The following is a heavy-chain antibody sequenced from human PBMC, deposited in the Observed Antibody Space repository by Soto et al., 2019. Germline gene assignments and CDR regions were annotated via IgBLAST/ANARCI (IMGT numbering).Heavy chain of an antibody. D-gene: IGHD2-21*02. CDR3: ARRVVVTAAYFDY. CDR1: GGSISSYY. Sequence: SETLSLTCTVSGGSISSYYWSWIRQPPGKGLEWIGYIYYSGSTNYNPSLKSRVTISVDTSKNQFSLKLSSVTAADTAVYYCARRVVVTAAYFDYWGQGTLVTVSS. V-gene: IGHV4-59*08. CDR2: IYYSGST. J-gene: IGHJ4*02.